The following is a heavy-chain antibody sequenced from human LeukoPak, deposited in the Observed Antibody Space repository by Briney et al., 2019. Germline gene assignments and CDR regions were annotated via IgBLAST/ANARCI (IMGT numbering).Heavy chain of an antibody. CDR1: GGSITSHF. V-gene: IGHV4-59*08. D-gene: IGHD6-13*01. J-gene: IGHJ5*02. CDR2: IHYSGST. Sequence: PSETLSLTCSVSGGSITSHFWSWIRQPPGKGLEWIGYIHYSGSTNYNPSLKSRVTISVDTSKNQFSLKLSSVTAADTAVYYCARSYSSSWYWFDPWGQGTLVTVSS. CDR3: ARSYSSSWYWFDP.